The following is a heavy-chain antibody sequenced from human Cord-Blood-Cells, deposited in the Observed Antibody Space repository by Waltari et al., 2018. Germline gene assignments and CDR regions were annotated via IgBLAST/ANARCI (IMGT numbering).Heavy chain of an antibody. D-gene: IGHD2-21*01. CDR2: TYYKSKWYN. CDR1: GDSVSSNSDA. V-gene: IGHV6-1*01. CDR3: ARDKTGPHGGDDDAFDI. J-gene: IGHJ3*02. Sequence: QVQLQQSGPGLVKPSQTLSLTCAISGDSVSSNSDAWKWIRQSPSRGLEWLGRTYYKSKWYNDYAVSVKSRITINPDTSKNQFSLQLNSVTPEDTAVYYCARDKTGPHGGDDDAFDIWGQGTMVTVSS.